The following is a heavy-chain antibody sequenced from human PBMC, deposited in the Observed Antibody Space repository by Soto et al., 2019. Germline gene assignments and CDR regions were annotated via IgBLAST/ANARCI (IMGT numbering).Heavy chain of an antibody. CDR2: LSGNGATT. D-gene: IGHD2-8*01. J-gene: IGHJ4*02. CDR1: GFTFSSYS. V-gene: IGHV3-23*01. CDR3: AGLYGKFDY. Sequence: PEGSMRLSCAASGFTFSSYSMSRVRQCPGRGPEWVSALSGNGATTYYAESVKGRFTSSRDNVKNNLYLQMNSLRGEDTAVYYCAGLYGKFDYWGQGA.